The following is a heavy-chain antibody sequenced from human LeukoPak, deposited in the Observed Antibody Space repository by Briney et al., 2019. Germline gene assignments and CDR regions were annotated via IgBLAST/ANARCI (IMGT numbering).Heavy chain of an antibody. J-gene: IGHJ6*02. V-gene: IGHV1-69*04. CDR3: ARDWGGYDYYQGYGMDV. Sequence: SVKVSRKASGGTFSSYAISWVRQAPGQGLEWMGRIIPILGIANYAQKFQGRVTITADKSTSTAYMELSSLRSEDTAVYYCARDWGGYDYYQGYGMDVWGQGTTVTVSS. D-gene: IGHD5-12*01. CDR1: GGTFSSYA. CDR2: IIPILGIA.